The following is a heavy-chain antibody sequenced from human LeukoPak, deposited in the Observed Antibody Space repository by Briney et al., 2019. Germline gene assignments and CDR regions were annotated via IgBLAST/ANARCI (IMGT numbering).Heavy chain of an antibody. Sequence: KSSETLSLTCTVSGGSISSYYWSWIRQPPGKGLEWIGYIYYSGSTNYNPSLKSRVTISVDTSKNQFSLKLSSVTAADTAVYYCASQVQDYYYGMDVWGQGTTVTVSS. CDR1: GGSISSYY. V-gene: IGHV4-59*01. CDR3: ASQVQDYYYGMDV. J-gene: IGHJ6*02. D-gene: IGHD1-1*01. CDR2: IYYSGST.